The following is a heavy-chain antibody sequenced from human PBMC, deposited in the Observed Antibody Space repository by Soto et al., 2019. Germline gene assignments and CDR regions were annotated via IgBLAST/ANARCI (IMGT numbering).Heavy chain of an antibody. J-gene: IGHJ4*02. CDR1: GFTFSSYA. Sequence: GGSLRLSCAASGFTFSSYAMSWVRQAPGRGLEWVSAISGSGGSTYYADSVKVRFTISRDNSKNTLYLQMNSLRSEDTAVYYYAKVESGYSYGYWGQGTLVTVLL. D-gene: IGHD5-18*01. CDR3: AKVESGYSYGY. CDR2: ISGSGGST. V-gene: IGHV3-23*01.